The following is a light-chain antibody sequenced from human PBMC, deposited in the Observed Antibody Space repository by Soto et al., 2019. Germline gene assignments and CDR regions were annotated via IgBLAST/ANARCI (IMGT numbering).Light chain of an antibody. CDR2: GTS. V-gene: IGKV3-15*01. CDR3: LQFYDWPPWT. Sequence: EIVLTQSPGTLSLSPGERATLSCRASHTIYTNLAWYQQKPGQAPRLLIYGTSTRATGIPARFSGSGTGTEFTLTISSLQSEDSAVYYCLQFYDWPPWTFGQGTKVDIK. J-gene: IGKJ1*01. CDR1: HTIYTN.